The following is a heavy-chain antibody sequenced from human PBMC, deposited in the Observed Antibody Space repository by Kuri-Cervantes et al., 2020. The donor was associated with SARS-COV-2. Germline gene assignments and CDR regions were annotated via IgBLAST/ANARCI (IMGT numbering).Heavy chain of an antibody. CDR1: GFTFSSYA. CDR3: ARDGGRDDYIWGSYRLFDY. J-gene: IGHJ4*02. Sequence: GESLKISCAASGFTFSSYAMSWVRQAPGKGLEWVSAISGSGGSTYYADSVKGRFTISRDNSKNSLYLQMNSLRAEDTAVYYCARDGGRDDYIWGSYRLFDYWGQGTLVTVSS. D-gene: IGHD3-16*02. V-gene: IGHV3-23*01. CDR2: ISGSGGST.